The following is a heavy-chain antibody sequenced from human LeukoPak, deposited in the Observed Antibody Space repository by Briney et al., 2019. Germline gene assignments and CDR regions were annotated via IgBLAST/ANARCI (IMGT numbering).Heavy chain of an antibody. J-gene: IGHJ3*02. CDR3: ARDRFHTMVRGVADAFDI. CDR2: INTNTGNP. D-gene: IGHD3-10*01. Sequence: ASVKVSCKASGYSFTGYYMHWVRQAPGQGLEWMGWINTNTGNPTYAQGFTGRFVFSLDTSVSTAYLQISSLKAEDTAVYYCARDRFHTMVRGVADAFDIWGQGTMVTVSS. V-gene: IGHV7-4-1*02. CDR1: GYSFTGYY.